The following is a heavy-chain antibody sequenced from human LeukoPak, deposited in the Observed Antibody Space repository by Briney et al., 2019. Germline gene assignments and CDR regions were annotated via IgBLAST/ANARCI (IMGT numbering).Heavy chain of an antibody. CDR2: IYTSGST. CDR1: GGSIRSYY. J-gene: IGHJ4*02. CDR3: ARDLAAAGTDY. D-gene: IGHD6-13*01. V-gene: IGHV4-4*07. Sequence: SETLSLTCTVSGGSIRSYYWSWIRQPAGKGPEWIGRIYTSGSTNYNPSLKSRVTMSVDTSKNQFSLKLSSVTAADTAVYYCARDLAAAGTDYWGQGTLVTVSS.